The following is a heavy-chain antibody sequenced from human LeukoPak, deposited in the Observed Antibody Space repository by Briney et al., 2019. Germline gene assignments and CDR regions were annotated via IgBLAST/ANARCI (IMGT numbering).Heavy chain of an antibody. D-gene: IGHD3-3*01. CDR2: INTDGSST. V-gene: IGHV3-74*01. Sequence: GGSLRLSCAASGFTFSSYWMHWVRQAPGKGLVWVSRINTDGSSTSYADSVKGRFTISRDNAKNTLYLQMNSLRAEDTAVYYCARAGYDFWSGYLLEYWGQGTLVTVSS. J-gene: IGHJ4*02. CDR1: GFTFSSYW. CDR3: ARAGYDFWSGYLLEY.